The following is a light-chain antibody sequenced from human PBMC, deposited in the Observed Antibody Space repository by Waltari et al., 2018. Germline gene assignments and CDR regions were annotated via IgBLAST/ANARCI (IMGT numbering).Light chain of an antibody. J-gene: IGKJ4*01. CDR3: QQYYAAPRT. CDR2: WSA. CDR1: QSPLSRSDHKNY. Sequence: DIVMTQSADSLAVSLGERASINCTSTQSPLSRSDHKNYLAWHQQKPGQPPKLLSYWSATRESGVPDRFSGSGSGTDFTLTISSLQAEDVAVYYCQQYYAAPRTFGGGTKVEIK. V-gene: IGKV4-1*01.